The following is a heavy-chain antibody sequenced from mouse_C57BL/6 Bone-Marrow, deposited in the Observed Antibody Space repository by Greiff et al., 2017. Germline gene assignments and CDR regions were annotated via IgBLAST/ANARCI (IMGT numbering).Heavy chain of an antibody. J-gene: IGHJ4*01. CDR3: ASITTVAYYYAMDY. V-gene: IGHV5-4*01. Sequence: EVQGVESGGGLVKPGGSLKLSCAASGFTFSSYAMSWVRQTPEKRLEWVATISDGGSYTYYPDNVKGRFTISRANAKNNLYLQMSHLKSEDTALYYCASITTVAYYYAMDYWGQGTSVTVSS. CDR2: ISDGGSYT. D-gene: IGHD1-1*01. CDR1: GFTFSSYA.